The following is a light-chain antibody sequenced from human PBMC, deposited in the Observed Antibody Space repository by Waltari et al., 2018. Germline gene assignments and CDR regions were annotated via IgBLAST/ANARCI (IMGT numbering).Light chain of an antibody. J-gene: IGKJ1*01. CDR2: KAS. V-gene: IGKV1-5*03. CDR3: QQYDSYPWT. CDR1: QTIRSW. Sequence: DIQMTQSPSTLSASVGDRVTITCRASQTIRSWLAWYQHKPGKAPKLLIYKASNLEIWVPSSFSGSGSGTEFTLTVSSLQPDDFATYYCQQYDSYPWTFGQGTKVEI.